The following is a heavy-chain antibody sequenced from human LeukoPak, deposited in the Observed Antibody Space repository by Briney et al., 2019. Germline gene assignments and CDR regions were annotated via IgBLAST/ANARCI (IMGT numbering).Heavy chain of an antibody. CDR1: GFTFSNAW. CDR2: IKSKTDGGTT. Sequence: GGSLRLPCAASGFTFSNAWMSWVRQAPGKGLEWVGRIKSKTDGGTTDYAAPVKGRFTISRDDSKNTLYLQMNSLKTEDTAVYYCTHHADGGNSGTDYWGQGTLVTVSS. CDR3: THHADGGNSGTDY. V-gene: IGHV3-15*01. D-gene: IGHD4-23*01. J-gene: IGHJ4*02.